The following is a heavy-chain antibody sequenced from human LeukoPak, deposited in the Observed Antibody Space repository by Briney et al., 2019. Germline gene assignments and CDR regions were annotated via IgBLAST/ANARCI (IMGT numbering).Heavy chain of an antibody. CDR1: GGTFSSYA. CDR3: ATASRDGYNDAFDI. Sequence: ASVKVSCTASGGTFSSYAISWVRQAPGQGLEWMGGIIPIFGTANYAQKFQGRVTITADESTSTAYVELSSLRSEDTAVYYCATASRDGYNDAFDIWGRGTMVTVSS. V-gene: IGHV1-69*13. J-gene: IGHJ3*02. CDR2: IIPIFGTA. D-gene: IGHD5-24*01.